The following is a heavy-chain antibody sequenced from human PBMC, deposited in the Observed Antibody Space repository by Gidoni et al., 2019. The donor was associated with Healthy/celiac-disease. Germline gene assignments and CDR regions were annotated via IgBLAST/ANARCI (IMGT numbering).Heavy chain of an antibody. CDR1: GGTFSSSA. CDR2: IIPIVGTA. D-gene: IGHD1-26*01. J-gene: IGHJ4*02. V-gene: IGHV1-69*01. CDR3: ARAFDSGSYFDY. Sequence: QVQLVQSGAAVKKPGSSVQVSCQASGGTFSSSAISWVLQDLGQGLESMGWIIPIVGTANDAQKFQGRVTITADESTSTAYMELSSLRSEDTAVYYCARAFDSGSYFDYWGQGTLVTVSS.